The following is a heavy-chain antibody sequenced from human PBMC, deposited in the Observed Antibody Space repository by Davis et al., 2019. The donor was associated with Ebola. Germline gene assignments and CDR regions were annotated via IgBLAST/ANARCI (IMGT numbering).Heavy chain of an antibody. CDR1: GYSFTSYW. Sequence: KVSCKGSGYSFTSYWIGWVRQMPRKGLEWMGIIYPGDSDTRYSPSFQGQVTISADKSISTAYLQWSSLKASDTAMYYCARSDYRNYYYYYGMDVWGQGTTVTVSS. CDR2: IYPGDSDT. J-gene: IGHJ6*02. V-gene: IGHV5-51*01. CDR3: ARSDYRNYYYYYGMDV. D-gene: IGHD4-11*01.